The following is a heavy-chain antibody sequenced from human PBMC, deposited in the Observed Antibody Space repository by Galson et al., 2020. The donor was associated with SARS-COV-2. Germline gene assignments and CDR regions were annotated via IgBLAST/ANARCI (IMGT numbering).Heavy chain of an antibody. Sequence: SETLSLTCAVSGGSISSGGYSWNWIRQPPGKGLEWIGNIYHTKSTNSNPSLKSRLTISVDKSKNQFSLKVNSVTAADTAVYYCARGVGPPXXXXXXXXXXXXFXLXGRG. CDR1: GGSISSGGYS. V-gene: IGHV4-30-2*01. CDR3: ARGVGPPXXXXXXXXXXXXFXL. CDR2: IYHTKST. J-gene: IGHJ2*01.